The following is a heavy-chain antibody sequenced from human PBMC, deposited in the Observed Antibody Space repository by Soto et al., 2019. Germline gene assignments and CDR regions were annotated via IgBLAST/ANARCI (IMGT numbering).Heavy chain of an antibody. Sequence: PGGSLRLSCAASGFTFSSYAMSWVRQAPGKGLGWVSAISGSGGSTYYADSVKGRFTISRDNSKNTLYLQMNSLRAEDTAVYYCAKANGSPEHCYYYYGMDVWGQGTTVTVSS. CDR2: ISGSGGST. V-gene: IGHV3-23*01. J-gene: IGHJ6*02. CDR1: GFTFSSYA. CDR3: AKANGSPEHCYYYYGMDV. D-gene: IGHD6-25*01.